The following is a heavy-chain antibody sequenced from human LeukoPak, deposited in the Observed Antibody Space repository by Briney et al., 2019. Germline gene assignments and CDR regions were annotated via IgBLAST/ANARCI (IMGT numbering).Heavy chain of an antibody. CDR1: GGSFSGYY. V-gene: IGHV4-34*01. CDR2: INHSGST. Sequence: SETLSLTCAVYGGSFSGYYWSWIRQPPGKGLEWIGEINHSGSTNYNPSLKSRATISVDTSKNQFSLKLSSVTAADTAVYYCASIPGWFGDDYWGQGTLVTVSS. D-gene: IGHD3-10*01. CDR3: ASIPGWFGDDY. J-gene: IGHJ4*02.